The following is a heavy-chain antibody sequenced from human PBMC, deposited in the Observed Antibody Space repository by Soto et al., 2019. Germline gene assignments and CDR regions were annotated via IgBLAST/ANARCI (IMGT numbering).Heavy chain of an antibody. Sequence: SETLSLTCAVYGGSFSGYYWSWIRQPPGKGLEWIGEINHSGSTNYNPSLKSRVIISVDTSKNQFSLKLSSVTAADTAVYYCARTLGCTKCVCYLGPMYYFDYWGQGTLVTVSS. V-gene: IGHV4-34*01. D-gene: IGHD2-8*01. CDR3: ARTLGCTKCVCYLGPMYYFDY. CDR1: GGSFSGYY. CDR2: INHSGST. J-gene: IGHJ4*02.